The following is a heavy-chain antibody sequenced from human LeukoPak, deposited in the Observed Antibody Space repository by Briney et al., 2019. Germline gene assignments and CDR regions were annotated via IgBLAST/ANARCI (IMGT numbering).Heavy chain of an antibody. Sequence: GGSLRLSCAASGFTFSSYAMNWVRQAPGKGLEWVAGITGRADKTYYAESVKGRFTISRDNSNNTLHLQMNSLRVDDTAVYYCAKDESGWYSQFSYYYMDVWGIGTTVTVSS. J-gene: IGHJ6*03. V-gene: IGHV3-23*01. CDR1: GFTFSSYA. CDR3: AKDESGWYSQFSYYYMDV. CDR2: ITGRADKT. D-gene: IGHD6-19*01.